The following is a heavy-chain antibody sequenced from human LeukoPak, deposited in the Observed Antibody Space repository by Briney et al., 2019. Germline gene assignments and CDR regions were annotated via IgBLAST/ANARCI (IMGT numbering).Heavy chain of an antibody. J-gene: IGHJ4*02. CDR1: GGSFSGYY. V-gene: IGHV4-34*01. CDR3: ARIGGYSSGYHYVEY. Sequence: SETLSLTCAVYGGSFSGYYWSWIRQPPGKGLEWIGEINHSGSTNYNPSLKSRVTISVDTSKIQFSLKLSSVTAADTAVYYCARIGGYSSGYHYVEYWGQGTLVTVSS. CDR2: INHSGST. D-gene: IGHD3-22*01.